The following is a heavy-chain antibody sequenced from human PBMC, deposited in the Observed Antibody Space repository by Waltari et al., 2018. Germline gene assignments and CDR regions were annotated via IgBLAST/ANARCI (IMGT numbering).Heavy chain of an antibody. CDR2: IYHSGST. Sequence: QVQLQESGPGLVKPSETLSLTCDVSGYSISSGYYWGWIRQPPGKGLEWIGSIYHSGSTYYNPSLKSRVTISVDTSKNQFSLKLSSVTAADTAVYYCASPPEGWNSRPGVFDIWGQGTMVTVSS. D-gene: IGHD1-7*01. V-gene: IGHV4-38-2*01. CDR3: ASPPEGWNSRPGVFDI. J-gene: IGHJ3*02. CDR1: GYSISSGYY.